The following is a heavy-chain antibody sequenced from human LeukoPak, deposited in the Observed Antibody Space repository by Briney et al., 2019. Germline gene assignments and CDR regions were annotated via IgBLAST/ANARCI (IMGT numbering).Heavy chain of an antibody. J-gene: IGHJ4*02. D-gene: IGHD6-13*01. CDR3: ARDFVAAAGTEGFDY. CDR1: GFTFSSYS. V-gene: IGHV3-21*01. CDR2: ISSSSSYI. Sequence: GGSLRLSCGAWGFTFSSYSMNWVRQAPGKGLEWVSSISSSSSYIYYADSVKGRFTISRDNAKNSLYLQMNSLRAEDTAVYYCARDFVAAAGTEGFDYWGQGTLVTVSS.